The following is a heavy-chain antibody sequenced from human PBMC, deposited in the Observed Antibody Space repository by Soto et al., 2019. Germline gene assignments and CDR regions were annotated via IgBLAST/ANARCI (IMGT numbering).Heavy chain of an antibody. CDR1: GFTFSDYA. V-gene: IGHV3-30*18. CDR2: VSHDGRNT. J-gene: IGHJ4*02. CDR3: SKRGRQWLVTSDFNY. Sequence: VQLVESGGGVVQPGRSLRLSCAASGFTFSDYAMHWVRQAPGKGLEWVAVVSHDGRNTHYADSVKGRFTISRDSSKNTVSLEMTSLSAEDTAVYYCSKRGRQWLVTSDFNYWGQGTLVTVSS. D-gene: IGHD6-19*01.